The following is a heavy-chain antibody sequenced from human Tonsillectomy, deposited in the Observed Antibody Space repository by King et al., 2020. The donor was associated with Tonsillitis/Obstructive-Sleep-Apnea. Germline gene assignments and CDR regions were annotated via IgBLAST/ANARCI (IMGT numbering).Heavy chain of an antibody. J-gene: IGHJ4*02. CDR1: GFTVSSNY. D-gene: IGHD3-10*01. CDR2: IYSGGST. V-gene: IGHV3-66*01. Sequence: VQLVESGGGLVQPGGSLRLSCAASGFTVSSNYMSWVRQAPGKGLEWVSVIYSGGSTYYADSVKGRFTIYRDNSKNTLYLQMNSLRAEDTAVYYCARGDYYCSGSFLPYWGQGTLVTVSS. CDR3: ARGDYYCSGSFLPY.